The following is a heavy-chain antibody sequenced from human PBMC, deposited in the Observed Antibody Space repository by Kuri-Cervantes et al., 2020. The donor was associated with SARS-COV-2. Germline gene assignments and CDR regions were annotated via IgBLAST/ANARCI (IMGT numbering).Heavy chain of an antibody. CDR1: GFTFNSYG. CDR2: ISYDGSNK. Sequence: GGSLRLSCAASGFTFNSYGVHWVRQAPGKGLEWVAVISYDGSNKYYADSVKGRFTISRDNSKNTLYLQMNSLRAEDTAVYYCAKEEKVLRFLEWLGGMDVWGQGTTVTVSS. D-gene: IGHD3-3*01. V-gene: IGHV3-30*18. CDR3: AKEEKVLRFLEWLGGMDV. J-gene: IGHJ6*02.